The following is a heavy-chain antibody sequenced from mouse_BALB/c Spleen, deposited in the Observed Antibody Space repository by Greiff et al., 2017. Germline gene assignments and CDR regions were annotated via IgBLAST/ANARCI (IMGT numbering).Heavy chain of an antibody. CDR3: AREGERAY. CDR1: GYAFSSYW. V-gene: IGHV1-80*01. J-gene: IGHJ3*01. Sequence: VQLQQSGAELVRPGSSVKISCKASGYAFSSYWMNWVKQRPGQGLEWFGQIYPGDGDTNYNGKFKGKATLTADKSSSTAYMQLSSLTSEDSAVYFCAREGERAYWGQGTLVTVSA. CDR2: IYPGDGDT.